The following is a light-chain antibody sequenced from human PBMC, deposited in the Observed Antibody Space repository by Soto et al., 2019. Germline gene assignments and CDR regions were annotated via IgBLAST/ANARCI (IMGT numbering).Light chain of an antibody. CDR3: SSYAGSYAHV. J-gene: IGLJ1*01. CDR2: SVT. Sequence: QSALTQPRSASGSPGQSVTISCTGTTSDVGGHDYVSWYQQHPGKAPKLIITSVTRRPSGVPDRFSGSKSGNTASLTLSGLQAEDEADYYCSSYAGSYAHVFGTGTKLTVL. V-gene: IGLV2-11*01. CDR1: TSDVGGHDY.